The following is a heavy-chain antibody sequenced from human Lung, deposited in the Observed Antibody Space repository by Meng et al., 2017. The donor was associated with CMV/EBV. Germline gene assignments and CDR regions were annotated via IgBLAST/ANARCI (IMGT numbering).Heavy chain of an antibody. Sequence: GESXKISCAASGFRFSDYYMTWIRQAPGKGLEWVSYVSSSYAVDYAASLKGRFTISSDNAKKYVHLQMNNLRAEDTAVYYCVRVVLEARGWYYQGMDVWGQGTXVTVSS. CDR3: VRVVLEARGWYYQGMDV. CDR2: VSSSYAV. V-gene: IGHV3-69-1*01. CDR1: GFRFSDYY. J-gene: IGHJ6*02. D-gene: IGHD2-21*01.